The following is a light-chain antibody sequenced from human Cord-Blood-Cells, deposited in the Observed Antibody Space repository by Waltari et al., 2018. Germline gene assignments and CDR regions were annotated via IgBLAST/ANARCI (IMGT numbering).Light chain of an antibody. CDR2: DVS. CDR1: SSDIGDYNY. CDR3: SSYTSSSTLVV. V-gene: IGLV2-14*01. Sequence: QSALTQHASVSGSPGQSITISCTGNSSDIGDYNYVSWYQQHPGKAPKLMIYDVSNRPSGVSNRFYGSKSGNTASLTISGLQAEDEADYYCSSYTSSSTLVVFGGGTKLTVL. J-gene: IGLJ2*01.